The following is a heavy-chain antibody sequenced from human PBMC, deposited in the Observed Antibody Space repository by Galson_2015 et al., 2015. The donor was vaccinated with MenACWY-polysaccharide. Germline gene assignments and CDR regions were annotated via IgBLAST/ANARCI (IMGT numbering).Heavy chain of an antibody. J-gene: IGHJ4*02. Sequence: SETLSLTCTVSGDSISSSSYYWGWIRQPPGKGLEWIGSIDYGGSTYYKPSLTSRLTISVDTSRNQFSLRLRSVTDADTAVYYCVRETSGTPAFVWGQGTLVTVSS. CDR3: VRETSGTPAFV. V-gene: IGHV4-39*01. CDR2: IDYGGST. CDR1: GDSISSSSYY. D-gene: IGHD3-3*02.